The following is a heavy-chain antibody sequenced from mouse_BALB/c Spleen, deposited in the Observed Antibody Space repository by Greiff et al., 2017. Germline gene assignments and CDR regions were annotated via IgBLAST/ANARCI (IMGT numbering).Heavy chain of an antibody. J-gene: IGHJ3*01. V-gene: IGHV14-3*02. D-gene: IGHD2-3*01. CDR1: GFNIKDTY. CDR2: IDPANGNT. Sequence: VQLKESGAELVKPGASVKLSCTASGFNIKDTYMHWVKQRPEQGLEWIGRIDPANGNTKYDPKFQGKATITAETSSNTAYLQLSSLTSEDTAVYYCARRGYDGYYVWFAYWGQGTLVTVSA. CDR3: ARRGYDGYYVWFAY.